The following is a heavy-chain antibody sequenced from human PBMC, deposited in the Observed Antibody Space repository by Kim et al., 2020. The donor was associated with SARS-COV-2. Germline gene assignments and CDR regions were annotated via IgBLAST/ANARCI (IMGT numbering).Heavy chain of an antibody. CDR2: IIPILGIA. V-gene: IGHV1-69*04. Sequence: SVKVSCKASGGTFSSYAISWVRQAPGQGLEWMGRIIPILGIANYAQKFQGRVTITADKSTSTAYMELSSLRSEDTAVYYCARDLWGGGDCYCFEYWGQGTLVTVSS. D-gene: IGHD2-21*02. CDR3: ARDLWGGGDCYCFEY. CDR1: GGTFSSYA. J-gene: IGHJ4*02.